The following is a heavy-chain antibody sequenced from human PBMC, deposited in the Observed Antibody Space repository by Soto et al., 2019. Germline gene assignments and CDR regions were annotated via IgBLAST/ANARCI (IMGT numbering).Heavy chain of an antibody. CDR1: GYSFTSYW. CDR2: IYPGDSDT. CDR3: ARSGGPTYCSGGSCFRFRH. D-gene: IGHD2-15*01. Sequence: PGESLKISCKGSGYSFTSYWIGWVRQMPGKGLEWMGIIYPGDSDTRYSPSFQGQVTISADKSISTAYLQWSSLKASDTAMYYCARSGGPTYCSGGSCFRFRHWGQGTLVTVSS. V-gene: IGHV5-51*01. J-gene: IGHJ1*01.